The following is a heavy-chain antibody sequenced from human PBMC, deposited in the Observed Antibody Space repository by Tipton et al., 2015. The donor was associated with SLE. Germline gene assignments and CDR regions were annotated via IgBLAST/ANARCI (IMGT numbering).Heavy chain of an antibody. CDR1: GFSFSDYT. J-gene: IGHJ6*04. Sequence: SLRLSCSASGFSFSDYTMNWVRRAPGRGLEWVSSLSAGSNYRFHADSVRGRFTISRDNAKNSLYLQMNSLGAEDKAVYYCARDRHYYDSSGMDVWGKGPTVTVSS. CDR2: LSAGSNYR. D-gene: IGHD3-22*01. CDR3: ARDRHYYDSSGMDV. V-gene: IGHV3-21*01.